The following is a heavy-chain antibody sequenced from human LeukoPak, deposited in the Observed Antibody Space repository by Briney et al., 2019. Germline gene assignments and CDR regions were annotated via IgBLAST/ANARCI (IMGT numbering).Heavy chain of an antibody. Sequence: AGPSLRHPCAVSGFTSSTESVWWVRQAAGKELEWVSVIYSSGSTYYADSVKDRFTISRDGSQNVVYLQMNSLRVEDTAMYYCARATWGYQFDCWGQGTLVTVSS. CDR3: ARATWGYQFDC. CDR1: GFTSSTES. D-gene: IGHD5-12*01. J-gene: IGHJ4*02. CDR2: IYSSGST. V-gene: IGHV3-66*01.